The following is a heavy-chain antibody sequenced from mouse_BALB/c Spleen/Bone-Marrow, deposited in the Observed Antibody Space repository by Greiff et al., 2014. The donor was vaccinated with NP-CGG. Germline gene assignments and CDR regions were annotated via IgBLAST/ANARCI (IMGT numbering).Heavy chain of an antibody. CDR3: ARGVPMDY. CDR1: GYAFSSYW. CDR2: IYPGDGDT. V-gene: IGHV1-80*01. J-gene: IGHJ4*01. Sequence: VHLVESGAELVRPGSSEKISCKASGYAFSSYWMNWVKQRPGQGLEWIGQIYPGDGDTNYNGKFKGKATLTADKSSSTAYMQLSSLTSEDSAVYFCARGVPMDYWGQGTSVTVSS.